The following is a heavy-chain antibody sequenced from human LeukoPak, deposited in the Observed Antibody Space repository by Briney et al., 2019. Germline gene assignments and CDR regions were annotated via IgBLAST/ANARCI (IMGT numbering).Heavy chain of an antibody. CDR2: INSDGSST. CDR1: GFTFNSYW. J-gene: IGHJ3*02. V-gene: IGHV3-74*01. Sequence: GGSLRLSCAASGFTFNSYWMHWVRQAPGKGLVWVSRINSDGSSTSYADSVKGRFTISRDNAKNTLYLQMNSLRAEDTAVYYCARNMIEKPQDAFDIWGQGTMVTVSS. CDR3: ARNMIEKPQDAFDI. D-gene: IGHD3-22*01.